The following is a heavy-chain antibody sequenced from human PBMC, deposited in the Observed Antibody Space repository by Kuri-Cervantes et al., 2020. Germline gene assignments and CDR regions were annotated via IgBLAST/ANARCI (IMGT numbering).Heavy chain of an antibody. CDR2: IYPGDSDA. V-gene: IGHV5-51*01. J-gene: IGHJ5*02. D-gene: IGHD2-15*01. CDR1: GYSFTSYW. CDR3: ARRGYCGGGTCYDWAGSRNWFDP. Sequence: GESLKISCKVSGYSFTSYWIGWVRQMPGKGLEWMGIIYPGDSDATYSPSFQGQVTISADKSINTAYLQWSSLKATDTAMYYCARRGYCGGGTCYDWAGSRNWFDPWGQGTLVTVSS.